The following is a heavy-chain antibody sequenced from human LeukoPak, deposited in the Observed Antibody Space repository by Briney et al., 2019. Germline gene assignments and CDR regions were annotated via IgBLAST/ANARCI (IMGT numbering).Heavy chain of an antibody. Sequence: KPSETLSLTCTVSGGSISSYYWSWIRQPAGKGLEWIGRIYTSGSTNYNPSLKSRVTMSVDTSKNQFSLKLSSVTAADMAVYYCARGLYYDYVWGSYRYYWFDPWGQGTLVTVSS. CDR3: ARGLYYDYVWGSYRYYWFDP. CDR2: IYTSGST. D-gene: IGHD3-16*02. CDR1: GGSISSYY. J-gene: IGHJ5*02. V-gene: IGHV4-4*07.